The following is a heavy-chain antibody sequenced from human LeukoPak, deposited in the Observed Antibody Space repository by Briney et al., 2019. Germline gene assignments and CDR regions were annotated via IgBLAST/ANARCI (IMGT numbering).Heavy chain of an antibody. J-gene: IGHJ6*02. V-gene: IGHV3-30*02. Sequence: PGGSLRLSCAASGFTFSSYGMHWVRQAPGKGLEWVAFIRYDGSNKYYADSVKGRFTISRDNSKNTLYLQMNSLRAEDTAVYYCARERGHGSGRPYYGMDVWGQGTTVTVSS. D-gene: IGHD3-10*01. CDR1: GFTFSSYG. CDR2: IRYDGSNK. CDR3: ARERGHGSGRPYYGMDV.